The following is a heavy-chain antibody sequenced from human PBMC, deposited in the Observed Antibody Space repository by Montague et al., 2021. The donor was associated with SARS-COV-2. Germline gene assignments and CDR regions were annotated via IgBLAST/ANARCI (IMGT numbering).Heavy chain of an antibody. V-gene: IGHV4-39*07. CDR3: ARDPEETYSSSRYCYYGMDV. CDR1: GGSISSSSYY. Sequence: SETLSLTCTVSGGSISSSSYYWGWIRQPPGKGLEWIVSISYSGSTYYNPSLKSRVTISVDTSKNQFSLKLSSVTAADTAVYYCARDPEETYSSSRYCYYGMDVWGQGNTVTVSS. CDR2: ISYSGST. D-gene: IGHD6-13*01. J-gene: IGHJ6*02.